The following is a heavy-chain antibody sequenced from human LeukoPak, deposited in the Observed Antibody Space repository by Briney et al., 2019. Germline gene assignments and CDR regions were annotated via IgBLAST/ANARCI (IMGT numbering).Heavy chain of an antibody. V-gene: IGHV3-30*18. CDR3: AKDEPGSYSLSDY. Sequence: GRSLRLSCAASGFTFRNYAMHWVRQAPGKGLEWVAFISYDGNDKYYADSVKGRFTISRDNSKNTLYLQMNSLRAEDTAVYYCAKDEPGSYSLSDYWGQGTLVTVSS. CDR2: ISYDGNDK. J-gene: IGHJ4*02. CDR1: GFTFRNYA. D-gene: IGHD3-10*01.